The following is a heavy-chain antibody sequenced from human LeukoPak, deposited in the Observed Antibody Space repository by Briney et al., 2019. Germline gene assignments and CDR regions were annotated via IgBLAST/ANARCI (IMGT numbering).Heavy chain of an antibody. D-gene: IGHD3-22*01. CDR3: ARGVRGMIVVVTYYYGMDV. Sequence: GASVKVSCKASGYTFTSYYMHRVRQAPGQGLEWMGIINPSGGSTSYAQKFQGRVTMTRDTSTSTVYMELSSLRSEDTAVYYCARGVRGMIVVVTYYYGMDVWGQGTTVTVSS. V-gene: IGHV1-46*01. J-gene: IGHJ6*02. CDR2: INPSGGST. CDR1: GYTFTSYY.